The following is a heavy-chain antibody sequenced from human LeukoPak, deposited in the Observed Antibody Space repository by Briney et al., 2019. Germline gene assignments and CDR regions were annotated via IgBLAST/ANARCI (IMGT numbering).Heavy chain of an antibody. J-gene: IGHJ6*02. D-gene: IGHD3-3*01. CDR2: IYSGGST. V-gene: IGHV3-53*01. CDR1: GFTVSSNY. Sequence: GGSLRLSCAASGFTVSSNYMSWVRQAPGKGLEWVSVIYSGGSTSYADSVKGRFTISRDNSKNTLYLQMSSLRAEDTAVYYCAKVSDARYDFWSGLYYYYGMDVWGQGTTVTVSS. CDR3: AKVSDARYDFWSGLYYYYGMDV.